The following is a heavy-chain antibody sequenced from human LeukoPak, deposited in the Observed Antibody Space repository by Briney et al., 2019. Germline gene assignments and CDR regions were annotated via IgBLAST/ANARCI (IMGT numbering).Heavy chain of an antibody. CDR2: ITSNTRYI. CDR1: GFTFSSYT. Sequence: GGSLRLSCAASGFTFSSYTMNWVRQAPGKGLEWVSSITSNTRYIFYADSVKGRFTISRDNSKNTLYLQMSSLRAEDTAVYYCAKDQRSIAVAGYFDYWGQGILVTVSS. D-gene: IGHD6-19*01. CDR3: AKDQRSIAVAGYFDY. V-gene: IGHV3-21*04. J-gene: IGHJ4*02.